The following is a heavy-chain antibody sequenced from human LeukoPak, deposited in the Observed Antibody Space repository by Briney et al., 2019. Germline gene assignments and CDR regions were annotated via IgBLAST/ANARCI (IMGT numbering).Heavy chain of an antibody. CDR1: GFTFNIYW. Sequence: PGESLRLSCAASGFTFNIYWIQWVRQAPGKGLEWVSRISPDGTTTTYADSVKGRFTISRDNSKNTLYLQMNSLRAEDTAVYYCAKGDDAFDIWGQGTMVTVSS. CDR2: ISPDGTTT. V-gene: IGHV3-74*01. J-gene: IGHJ3*02. CDR3: AKGDDAFDI.